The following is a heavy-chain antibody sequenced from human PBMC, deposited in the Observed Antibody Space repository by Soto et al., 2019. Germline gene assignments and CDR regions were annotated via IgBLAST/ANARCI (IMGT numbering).Heavy chain of an antibody. CDR2: MNAKRGDT. Sequence: QAHLEQSGAELKRPGASVKVSCKASGYTFSDCDINWLRQASGQGPEWMGWMNAKRGDTFFAQRFQGKFNMTWDTSLSTAYMEVGSLTSDATAIYYCARGNPFNYAGFDVWGQGTTVAVSS. J-gene: IGHJ6*02. CDR3: ARGNPFNYAGFDV. CDR1: GYTFSDCD. D-gene: IGHD3-16*01. V-gene: IGHV1-8*01.